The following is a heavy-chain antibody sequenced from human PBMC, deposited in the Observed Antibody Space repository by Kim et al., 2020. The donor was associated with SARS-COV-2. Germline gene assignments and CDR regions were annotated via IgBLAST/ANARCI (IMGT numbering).Heavy chain of an antibody. V-gene: IGHV3-23*01. D-gene: IGHD1-26*01. Sequence: YADSVEGRFTISRDNYKNTLYLQMSSLRAEDTAVYYCAKGWGQTYYYFDYWGQGTLVTASS. CDR3: AKGWGQTYYYFDY. J-gene: IGHJ4*02.